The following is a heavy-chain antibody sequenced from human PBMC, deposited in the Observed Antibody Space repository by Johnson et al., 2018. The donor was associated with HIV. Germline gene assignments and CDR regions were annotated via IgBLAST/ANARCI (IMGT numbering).Heavy chain of an antibody. CDR2: IRYDGSNK. V-gene: IGHV3-30*02. J-gene: IGHJ3*02. Sequence: QMQLVESGGGVPQPGVSLRLSCSTSRFTFSRSGMHWVRQAPGKGLEWVAFIRYDGSNKYYADSVKGRFTISRDNAKNTLYLHINSLRAEDTAVYYCAREVDGFDIWGQGTMVTVSS. CDR3: AREVDGFDI. CDR1: RFTFSRSG.